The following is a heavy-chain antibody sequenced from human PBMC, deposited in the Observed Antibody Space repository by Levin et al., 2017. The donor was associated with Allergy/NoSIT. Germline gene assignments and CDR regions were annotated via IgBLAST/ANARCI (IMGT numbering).Heavy chain of an antibody. CDR3: ARDLLTYSGEAFDY. V-gene: IGHV3-7*01. CDR1: GFTFSSHW. D-gene: IGHD5-12*01. CDR2: IKEDGGQK. Sequence: AGGSLRLSCAASGFTFSSHWMSWVRQAPGKGLEWVANIKEDGGQKYYVDSVKGRFTISRDNAKNSLYLQMNSLIVEDTAVYFCARDLLTYSGEAFDYWGQGTLVTVSS. J-gene: IGHJ4*01.